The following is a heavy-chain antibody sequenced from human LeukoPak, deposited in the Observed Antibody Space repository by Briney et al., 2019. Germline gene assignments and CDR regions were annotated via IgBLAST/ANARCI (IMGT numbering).Heavy chain of an antibody. CDR1: GFTFSSYA. V-gene: IGHV3-23*01. J-gene: IGHJ4*02. Sequence: GGSLRLSCAASGFTFSSYAMSWVRQAPGKGLEWVSAISGSGGSTYYADSVKGRFTISRDNSKNTLYLQMNSLRAEDTAIYYCAKDPGYCSGGSCYYFDYWGQGTLVTVSS. D-gene: IGHD2-15*01. CDR2: ISGSGGST. CDR3: AKDPGYCSGGSCYYFDY.